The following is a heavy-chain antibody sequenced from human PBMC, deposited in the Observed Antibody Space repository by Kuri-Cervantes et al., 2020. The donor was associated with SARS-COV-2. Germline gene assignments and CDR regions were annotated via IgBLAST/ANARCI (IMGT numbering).Heavy chain of an antibody. CDR3: ARGGRGSGQAGPNASWYFDL. CDR2: IYYSGST. V-gene: IGHV4-61*01. D-gene: IGHD3-16*01. Sequence: SETLSLTCTVSGGSVSSGSYYWSWIRQPPGKGLEWIGYIYYSGSTNYNPSLKSRVTISVDTSKNQFSLKLSSVTAADTAVYYCARGGRGSGQAGPNASWYFDLWGRGNRVTVSS. J-gene: IGHJ2*01. CDR1: GGSVSSGSYY.